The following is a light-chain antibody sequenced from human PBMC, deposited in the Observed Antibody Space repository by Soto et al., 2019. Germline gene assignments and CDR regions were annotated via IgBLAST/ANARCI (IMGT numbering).Light chain of an antibody. CDR2: AAS. Sequence: EIVLTQSPGTLSLSPGERATLSCRASQSVSSSYLAWYQQKPGQAPRLLIYAASSRATGIPDRFSGGGSGTDFTLTISRLEPEDFAVYYCQQYYSSPTTFGGGTKVEIK. J-gene: IGKJ4*01. V-gene: IGKV3-20*01. CDR1: QSVSSSY. CDR3: QQYYSSPTT.